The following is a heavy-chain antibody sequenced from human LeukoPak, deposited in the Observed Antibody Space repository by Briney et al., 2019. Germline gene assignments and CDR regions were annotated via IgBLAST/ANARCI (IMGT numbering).Heavy chain of an antibody. CDR1: GDSVSSNSNA. D-gene: IGHD5-12*01. V-gene: IGHV6-1*01. J-gene: IGHJ4*02. CDR3: VRARPTNPFDC. Sequence: SQTLSLTCAISGDSVSSNSNAWNWVRQSPSRGLEWLGRTYYRSKWFMDYAVSVKSRMTVNPDTTKNQFSLQLNSVTPEDTAVYYCVRARPTNPFDCWGQGTVVTVSS. CDR2: TYYRSKWFM.